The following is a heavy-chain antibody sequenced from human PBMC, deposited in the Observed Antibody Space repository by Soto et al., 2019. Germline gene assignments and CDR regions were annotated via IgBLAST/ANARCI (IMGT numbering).Heavy chain of an antibody. Sequence: QVQLQQWGAGLLEPSETLSLTCAVYGGSFSGYYWSWIRQPPGKGLEWIGEINHSGNNNYNPSLKRRVTISVNKSKNPFSLNLSSVTAADTAVYYCASQGLPYFDWSPTPLYYMDVWGKGTTVTVSS. CDR1: GGSFSGYY. D-gene: IGHD3-9*01. CDR3: ASQGLPYFDWSPTPLYYMDV. V-gene: IGHV4-34*01. CDR2: INHSGNN. J-gene: IGHJ6*03.